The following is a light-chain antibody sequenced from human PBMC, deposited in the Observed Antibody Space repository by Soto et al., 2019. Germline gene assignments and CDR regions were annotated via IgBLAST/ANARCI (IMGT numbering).Light chain of an antibody. CDR2: DVT. V-gene: IGLV2-14*03. CDR3: SSYRRGSTYV. CDR1: SSDVGGYNY. J-gene: IGLJ1*01. Sequence: QSALTQPASVSGSPGQSITVSCTGTSSDVGGYNYVSWYQQHPGKAPRLMIYDVTNRPSGVSDRFSGSKSGNTASLTISGLQAEDEADYYCSSYRRGSTYVFGTGTKVTFL.